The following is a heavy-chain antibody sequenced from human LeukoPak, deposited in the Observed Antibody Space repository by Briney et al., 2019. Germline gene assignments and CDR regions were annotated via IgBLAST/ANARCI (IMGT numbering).Heavy chain of an antibody. CDR1: GFPFSTYG. CDR3: AKGYLPPNEYFQH. D-gene: IGHD1-1*01. Sequence: GRSLKLSWAASGFPFSTYGMHWVRQAPGRGLGGVAVMSYDGSNKYYADSVKGRFTISRDNSKNTLYLPLTRPRTADTAAYYCAKGYLPPNEYFQHCGPATLVTVSS. V-gene: IGHV3-30*18. CDR2: MSYDGSNK. J-gene: IGHJ1*01.